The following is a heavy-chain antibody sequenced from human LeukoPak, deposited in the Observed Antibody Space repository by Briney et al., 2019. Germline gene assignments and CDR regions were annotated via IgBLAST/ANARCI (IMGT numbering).Heavy chain of an antibody. J-gene: IGHJ4*02. V-gene: IGHV3-74*01. D-gene: IGHD6-13*01. Sequence: GGSLRLSCAASGFTFSSYWMHWVRQAPGKGLVWVSRIYSDGSRTTYADSVKGRFTISRDNAKNSLYLQMNSLRAEDTAVYYCARFRSSWYMRNCFDYWGQGTLVTVSS. CDR2: IYSDGSRT. CDR3: ARFRSSWYMRNCFDY. CDR1: GFTFSSYW.